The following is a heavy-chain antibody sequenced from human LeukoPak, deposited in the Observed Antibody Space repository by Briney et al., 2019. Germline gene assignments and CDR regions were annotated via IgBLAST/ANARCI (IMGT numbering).Heavy chain of an antibody. CDR2: ISSSGSTI. Sequence: GGSLRLSCAASGFTFSSYEMNWVRQAPGKGLEWVSYISSSGSTIYYADSVKGRFTISRDNAKNSLYLQMNSLRAEDTAVYYCARDSHDYGDYGWYYYYGMDVWGKGTTVTVSS. J-gene: IGHJ6*04. D-gene: IGHD4-17*01. CDR1: GFTFSSYE. V-gene: IGHV3-48*03. CDR3: ARDSHDYGDYGWYYYYGMDV.